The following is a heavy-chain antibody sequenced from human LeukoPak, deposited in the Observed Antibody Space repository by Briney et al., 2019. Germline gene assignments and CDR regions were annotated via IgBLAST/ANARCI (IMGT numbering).Heavy chain of an antibody. J-gene: IGHJ4*02. CDR3: AKVSWSSGSYSGGY. V-gene: IGHV3-23*01. D-gene: IGHD1-26*01. CDR2: ISGSGYST. CDR1: GFTFSSSA. Sequence: AGGSLRLSCAASGFTFSSSAMSWVCQAPGKGLEWVSAISGSGYSTYYADSVKGRFTISRDNSKNTLYLQMNSLRAEDTAVYYCAKVSWSSGSYSGGYWGQGTLVTVSS.